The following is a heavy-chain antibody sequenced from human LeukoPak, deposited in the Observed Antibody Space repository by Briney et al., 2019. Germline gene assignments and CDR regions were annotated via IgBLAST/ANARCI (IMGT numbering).Heavy chain of an antibody. J-gene: IGHJ4*02. V-gene: IGHV1-24*01. CDR1: GYTLTELS. Sequence: ASVKVSCTVSGYTLTELSMHWVRQAPGKGLEWMGGFDPEDGETIYAQKFQGRVTMTEDASTDTAYMELSSLRSEDTAVYYCATARVAAAAADFDYWGQGTLVTVSS. CDR3: ATARVAAAAADFDY. D-gene: IGHD6-13*01. CDR2: FDPEDGET.